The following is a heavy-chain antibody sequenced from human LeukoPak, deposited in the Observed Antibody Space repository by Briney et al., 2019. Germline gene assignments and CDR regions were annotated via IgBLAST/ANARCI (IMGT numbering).Heavy chain of an antibody. CDR1: GFAFRTYW. V-gene: IGHV3-74*01. CDR3: ASDRTYGLDW. D-gene: IGHD3-10*01. Sequence: PGGSLRLSCAASGFAFRTYWMHWVRQVPGKGLVWVSHINGDGSSTTYADSVKGRFTISRDNAKSTLYLQMNSLRAEDTAVYYCASDRTYGLDWWGQGTQVTVSS. CDR2: INGDGSST. J-gene: IGHJ4*02.